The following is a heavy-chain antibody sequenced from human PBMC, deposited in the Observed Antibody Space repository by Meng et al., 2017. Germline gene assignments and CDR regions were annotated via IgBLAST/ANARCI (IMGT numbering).Heavy chain of an antibody. J-gene: IGHJ4*02. CDR2: IYTSGST. D-gene: IGHD3-22*01. CDR1: GGSFSGYY. V-gene: IGHV4-4*07. Sequence: SETLSLTCAVYGGSFSGYYWSWIRQPAGKGLEWIGRIYTSGSTNYNPSLKSRVTISVDTSKNQFSLKLSSVTAADTAVYYCARDRRRYYYDSSGYYGRYYFDYWGQGTLVTVSS. CDR3: ARDRRRYYYDSSGYYGRYYFDY.